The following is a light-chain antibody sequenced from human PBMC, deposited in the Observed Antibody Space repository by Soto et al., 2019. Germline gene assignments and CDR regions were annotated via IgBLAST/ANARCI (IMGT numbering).Light chain of an antibody. Sequence: QSALTQPRSVSGSPEQSVTISCTGTSSDVGTYNFVSWYQQHPGKAPKFMIYDVTKRPSGVPDRFSGSKSGNTASLTISGLQAEDEADYYCCSYVGSYTSYVFGTGTKVTVL. CDR1: SSDVGTYNF. J-gene: IGLJ1*01. V-gene: IGLV2-11*01. CDR2: DVT. CDR3: CSYVGSYTSYV.